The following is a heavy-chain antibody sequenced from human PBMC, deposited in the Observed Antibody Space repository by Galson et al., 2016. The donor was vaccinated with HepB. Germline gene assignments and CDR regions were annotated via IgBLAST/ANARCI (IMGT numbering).Heavy chain of an antibody. J-gene: IGHJ4*02. CDR3: AGGNNFWSGYYADY. CDR2: IYYSGST. V-gene: IGHV4-61*01. D-gene: IGHD3-3*01. CDR1: GDSVNSGFYY. Sequence: SETLSLTCVVSGDSVNSGFYYWSWIRQPPGKGLEWIGCIYYSGSTNYNTSLQSRVSISLDTSKNQFSLKLNSVTAADTAVYYCAGGNNFWSGYYADYWGQGTLVTVSS.